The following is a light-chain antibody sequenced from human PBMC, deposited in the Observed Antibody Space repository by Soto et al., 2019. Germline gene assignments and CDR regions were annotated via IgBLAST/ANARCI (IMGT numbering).Light chain of an antibody. J-gene: IGLJ2*01. CDR3: CTYAGHVPK. Sequence: QSALTQPASVSGSPGQSITISCAGTTSDVAYYDLVSWYQQHPGRAPKLLIYEVDKRPSGVSVRFSASKSGATASLTISGLLPEDEEVYFCCTYAGHVPKFGGGTKLTVL. V-gene: IGLV2-23*02. CDR1: TSDVAYYDL. CDR2: EVD.